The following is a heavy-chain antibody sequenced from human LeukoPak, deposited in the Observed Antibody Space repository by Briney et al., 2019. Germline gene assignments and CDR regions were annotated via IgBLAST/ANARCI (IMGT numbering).Heavy chain of an antibody. CDR2: TYYRSKWYN. D-gene: IGHD1-1*01. J-gene: IGHJ6*02. Sequence: SQTLSLTCAISGDTVSSNSTAWNWITQSPSRGFEWLRRTYYRSKWYNDYAVSVKSRITNNPDTSKNQFSLQLNSVTPEDTAVYYCVRARTVRDPYYYYGMDVWGQGTTVTVSS. V-gene: IGHV6-1*01. CDR1: GDTVSSNSTA. CDR3: VRARTVRDPYYYYGMDV.